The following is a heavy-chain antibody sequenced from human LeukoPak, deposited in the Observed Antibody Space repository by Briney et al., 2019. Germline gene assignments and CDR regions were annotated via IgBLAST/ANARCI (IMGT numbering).Heavy chain of an antibody. CDR1: GYTFTAYY. CDR3: ASVYNSGWNFHY. V-gene: IGHV1-2*02. J-gene: IGHJ4*02. D-gene: IGHD6-19*01. CDR2: INPNTGGT. Sequence: ASVKVSCKASGYTFTAYYLHWVRQAPGQGLEWMGWINPNTGGTNYAQKFQGRVTMTRDTSISTAYIELSRLKSDDTAVYYCASVYNSGWNFHYWGQRTLVTVSS.